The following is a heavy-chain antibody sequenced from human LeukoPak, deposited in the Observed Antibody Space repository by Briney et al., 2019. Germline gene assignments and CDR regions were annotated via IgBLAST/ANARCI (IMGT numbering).Heavy chain of an antibody. CDR1: GGSISSYY. V-gene: IGHV4-4*09. D-gene: IGHD3-3*01. CDR3: ARLNYDFWSGYPPPYFDF. CDR2: IYTSGST. J-gene: IGHJ4*02. Sequence: SETLSLMCSVSGGSISSYYWSWIRQPPGKGLEWIGYIYTSGSTNYNPSLKSRVTISVDTSKNQLSLKLSSVTAADTAVYYCARLNYDFWSGYPPPYFDFWGQGTLVTASS.